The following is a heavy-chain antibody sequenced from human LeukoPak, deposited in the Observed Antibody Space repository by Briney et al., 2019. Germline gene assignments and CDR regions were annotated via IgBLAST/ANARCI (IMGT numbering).Heavy chain of an antibody. J-gene: IGHJ4*02. CDR2: INPNSGGT. CDR3: ARGPPRTGVLRYFDWLLAFDY. CDR1: GYTFTGYY. Sequence: ASVKVSCKASGYTFTGYYMHWVRQAPGQGLEWMGWINPNSGGTNYAQKFQGWVTMTRDTSISTAYMELSRLRSDDTAVYYCARGPPRTGVLRYFDWLLAFDYWGQGTLVTVSS. D-gene: IGHD3-9*01. V-gene: IGHV1-2*04.